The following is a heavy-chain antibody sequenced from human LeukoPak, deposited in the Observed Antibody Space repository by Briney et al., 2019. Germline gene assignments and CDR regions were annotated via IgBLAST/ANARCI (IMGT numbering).Heavy chain of an antibody. J-gene: IGHJ4*02. V-gene: IGHV4-59*01. Sequence: SETLSLTCTVSGGSISSNYWSWIRQPPGKGLEWIGYISYSGTTSYNPSLESRVTMSVGTSKNQFSLKLTSVTAADTAVYYCARWPSTSSFDYWGQGTLVTVSS. CDR3: ARWPSTSSFDY. CDR1: GGSISSNY. CDR2: ISYSGTT. D-gene: IGHD6-6*01.